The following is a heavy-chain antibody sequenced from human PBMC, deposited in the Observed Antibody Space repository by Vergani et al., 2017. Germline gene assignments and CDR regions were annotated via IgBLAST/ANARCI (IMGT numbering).Heavy chain of an antibody. CDR3: ARSGSGSYKDYYYGMDV. Sequence: QVQLVQSGAEVKKPGSSVKVSCKASGGTFSSYTISWVRQAPGQGLEWMGRIIPILGIANYAQKFQGRVTITADKSTSTAYMELSSLRSEDTAVYYCARSGSGSYKDYYYGMDVWGQGTMVTVSS. CDR1: GGTFSSYT. V-gene: IGHV1-69*02. J-gene: IGHJ6*02. CDR2: IIPILGIA. D-gene: IGHD3-10*01.